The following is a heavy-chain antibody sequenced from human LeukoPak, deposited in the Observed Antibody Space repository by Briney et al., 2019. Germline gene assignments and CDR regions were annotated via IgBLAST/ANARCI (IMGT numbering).Heavy chain of an antibody. J-gene: IGHJ4*02. D-gene: IGHD5-12*01. CDR3: ARDAYSSFWCDY. CDR2: INPDSGDT. Sequence: GASVKVSCKASGYTFTGYYIHWVRQAPGQGLEWMGRINPDSGDTSYAQKFQGRVTMSKYTSMSTVYMELNGLTSDDTAVYFCARDAYSSFWCDYWGQGTLVTVSS. V-gene: IGHV1-2*06. CDR1: GYTFTGYY.